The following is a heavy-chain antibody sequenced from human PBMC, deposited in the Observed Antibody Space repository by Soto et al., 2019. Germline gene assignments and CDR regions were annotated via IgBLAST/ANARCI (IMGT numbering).Heavy chain of an antibody. V-gene: IGHV4-39*01. D-gene: IGHD2-15*01. J-gene: IGHJ4*02. CDR3: MLGSVFTDFDY. Sequence: QLQLQESGPGLVKPSETLSLTCTVSGGSISSSSYYWGWIRQPPGKGLEWIGSIYYSGSTYYNPSLKIRATISVDTSNNQFSLKLSSVTASDTAVYYCMLGSVFTDFDYWGQGTLFTVSS. CDR1: GGSISSSSYY. CDR2: IYYSGST.